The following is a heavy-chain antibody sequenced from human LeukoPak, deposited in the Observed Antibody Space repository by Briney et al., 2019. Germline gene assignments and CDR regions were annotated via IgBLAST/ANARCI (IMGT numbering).Heavy chain of an antibody. CDR1: GGSISSYY. D-gene: IGHD2-2*01. J-gene: IGHJ2*01. V-gene: IGHV4-4*07. CDR3: ARERSPWDSPGGLVVPAAIVRIGYWYFDL. Sequence: SETLSLTCTVSGGSISSYYWSWIRQPAGKGLEWIGRIYTSGSTNYNPSLKSRVTMSVDTSKNQFSLKLSSVTAADTAVYYCARERSPWDSPGGLVVPAAIVRIGYWYFDLWGRGTLVTVSS. CDR2: IYTSGST.